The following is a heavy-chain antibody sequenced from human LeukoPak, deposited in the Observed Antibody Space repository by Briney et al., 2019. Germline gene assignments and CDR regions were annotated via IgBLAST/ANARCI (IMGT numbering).Heavy chain of an antibody. CDR1: GFTFSSYA. J-gene: IGHJ4*02. V-gene: IGHV3-23*01. Sequence: GGSLRLSCAASGFTFSSYAMSWVRQAPGKGLEWVSAISGSGGSTYYADSVKGRFTISRDNSKNTLYLQMNSLRAEDTAVYYCASQMGIAVAGTDYWDQGTLVTVSS. CDR3: ASQMGIAVAGTDY. D-gene: IGHD6-19*01. CDR2: ISGSGGST.